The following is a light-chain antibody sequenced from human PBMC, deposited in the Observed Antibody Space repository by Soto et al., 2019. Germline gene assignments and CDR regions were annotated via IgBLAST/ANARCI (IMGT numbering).Light chain of an antibody. Sequence: SYELTQPPSVSVSPGQTASITCSGDKLGDKYACWYQQKPGQSPVLVIYQDSKRPSGIPERFSGSNSGNTATLTISGTQALDEADYYCQAWHSTPAYVVFGGGPKLTAL. J-gene: IGLJ2*01. V-gene: IGLV3-1*01. CDR2: QDS. CDR1: KLGDKY. CDR3: QAWHSTPAYVV.